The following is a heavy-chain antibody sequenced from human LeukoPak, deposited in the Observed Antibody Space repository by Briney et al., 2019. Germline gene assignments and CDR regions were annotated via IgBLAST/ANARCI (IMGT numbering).Heavy chain of an antibody. Sequence: PGGSLRLSCVASEINFSSHWMSWVRQAPGKGLEWVANIKEDESEKFYVDSVKGRFTISRDNAKNSLYLQMNNLRPEDTAVYYCARGRGSWYGVYFDYRGQGALVTVSS. V-gene: IGHV3-7*01. J-gene: IGHJ4*02. D-gene: IGHD6-13*01. CDR2: IKEDESEK. CDR1: EINFSSHW. CDR3: ARGRGSWYGVYFDY.